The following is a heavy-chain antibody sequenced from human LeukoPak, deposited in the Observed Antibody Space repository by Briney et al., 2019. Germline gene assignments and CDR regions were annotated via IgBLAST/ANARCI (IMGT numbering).Heavy chain of an antibody. J-gene: IGHJ4*02. Sequence: GGSLRLSCAASGFTFSSYAMSWVRQAPGKGLEWVSAISGSGGSTYYADSVKGRFTISRDNSKNTLYPQMNSLRAEDTAVYYCAKDYYCSSTSCYSYFDYWGQGTLVTVSS. V-gene: IGHV3-23*01. CDR3: AKDYYCSSTSCYSYFDY. CDR1: GFTFSSYA. CDR2: ISGSGGST. D-gene: IGHD2-2*02.